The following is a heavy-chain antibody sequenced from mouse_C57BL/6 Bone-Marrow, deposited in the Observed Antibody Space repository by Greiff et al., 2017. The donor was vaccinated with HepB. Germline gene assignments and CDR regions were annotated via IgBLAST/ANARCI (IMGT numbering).Heavy chain of an antibody. CDR1: GYTFTDYE. D-gene: IGHD1-1*01. J-gene: IGHJ2*01. CDR3: TISFITKGY. CDR2: IDPETGGT. V-gene: IGHV1-15*01. Sequence: QVQLQQSGAELVRPGASVTLSCKASGYTFTDYEMHWVKQTPVHGLEWIGAIDPETGGTAYNQKFKGKAILTADKSSSTAYMELRSLTSEDSAVYYCTISFITKGYWGQGTTLTVSS.